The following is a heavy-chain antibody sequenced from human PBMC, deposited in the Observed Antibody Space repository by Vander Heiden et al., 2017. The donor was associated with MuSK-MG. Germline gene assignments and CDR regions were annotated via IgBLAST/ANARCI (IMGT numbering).Heavy chain of an antibody. CDR1: GFTFSSYA. Sequence: EVQLLESGGGLVQPGGSLRLSCAASGFTFSSYAMSWVRQAPGKGLEWVSAISTSGSSTYYADSVKGRFTISRDNSKNTLYLQMNSLRAEDTAVYYCARTVDSSSWRNWFDPWGHGTLVTVSS. V-gene: IGHV3-23*01. D-gene: IGHD6-13*01. J-gene: IGHJ5*02. CDR2: ISTSGSST. CDR3: ARTVDSSSWRNWFDP.